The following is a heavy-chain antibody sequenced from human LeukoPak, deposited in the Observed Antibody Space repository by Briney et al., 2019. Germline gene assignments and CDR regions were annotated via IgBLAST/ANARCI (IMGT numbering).Heavy chain of an antibody. Sequence: GGSLRLSCAASGFTFSSYSMNWVRQAPGKGLEWVSVIFSGGNTYYADSVKGRFTISRDNSKNTVYLQLSSLRAEDTAVYYCARGDWGYTYGYTIWGQGTLVTVSS. CDR1: GFTFSSYS. CDR3: ARGDWGYTYGYTI. CDR2: IFSGGNT. J-gene: IGHJ4*02. V-gene: IGHV3-53*01. D-gene: IGHD5-18*01.